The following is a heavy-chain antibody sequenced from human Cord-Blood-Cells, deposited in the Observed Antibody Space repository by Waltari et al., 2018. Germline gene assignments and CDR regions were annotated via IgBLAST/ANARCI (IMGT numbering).Heavy chain of an antibody. CDR2: IYHSGST. V-gene: IGHV4-4*02. J-gene: IGHJ3*02. D-gene: IGHD3-22*01. CDR1: GGSISSSNW. CDR3: ARASRYYDSSGYYAFDI. Sequence: QVQLQESGPGLVKPSGTLSITCAVSGGSISSSNWCRWVRQPPGKGLEWIGEIYHSGSTNYNPSLKSRVTISVDKSKNQFSLKLSSVTAADTAVYYCARASRYYDSSGYYAFDIWGQGTMVTVSS.